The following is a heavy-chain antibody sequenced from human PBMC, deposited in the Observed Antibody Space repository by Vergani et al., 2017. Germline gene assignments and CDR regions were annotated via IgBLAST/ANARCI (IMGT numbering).Heavy chain of an antibody. D-gene: IGHD3-10*01. Sequence: QVRLQESGPGLVRPSETLSLTCTVSGGSLTPYYWSWIRQSPGKGLEWIGNIYYNGRTKYNPSLKSRATISADTSKNQFSLKLNSVTAADTAVYYCGRVADFYGLGSRLLDLWGQGILVTVSS. CDR2: IYYNGRT. V-gene: IGHV4-59*01. CDR1: GGSLTPYY. J-gene: IGHJ5*02. CDR3: GRVADFYGLGSRLLDL.